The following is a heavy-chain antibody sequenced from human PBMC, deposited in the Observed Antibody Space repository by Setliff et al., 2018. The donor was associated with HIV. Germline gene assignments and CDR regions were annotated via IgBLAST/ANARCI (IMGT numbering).Heavy chain of an antibody. CDR1: GGSISSRNW. Sequence: SETLSLTCAVSGGSISSRNWWSWVRQPPGKGLEWIGEIYHSGSTNYNPSLKSRFTISVDKSKNQFSLKLSSLTAADTAVYYCARGRTQWPYYNYFDPWGLGTLVTVSS. CDR3: ARGRTQWPYYNYFDP. J-gene: IGHJ5*02. CDR2: IYHSGST. V-gene: IGHV4-4*02. D-gene: IGHD6-19*01.